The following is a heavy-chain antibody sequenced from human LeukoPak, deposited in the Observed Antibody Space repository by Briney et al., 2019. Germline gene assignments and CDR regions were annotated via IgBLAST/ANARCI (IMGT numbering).Heavy chain of an antibody. J-gene: IGHJ5*02. CDR2: INPNSGGT. CDR3: ARWGIGATAQSRVDP. V-gene: IGHV1-2*02. D-gene: IGHD3-16*01. Sequence: GTSVKVSCKASGFTFTSSAMQWVRQARGQRLEWIGWINPNSGGTNYAQKFQGRVTMTRDTSISTAYMELSRLRSDDTAVYYCARWGIGATAQSRVDPWGQGTLVTVSS. CDR1: GFTFTSSA.